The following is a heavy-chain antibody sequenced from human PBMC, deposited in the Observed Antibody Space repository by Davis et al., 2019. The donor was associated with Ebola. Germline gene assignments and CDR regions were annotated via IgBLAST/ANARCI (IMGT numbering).Heavy chain of an antibody. J-gene: IGHJ4*02. CDR2: ISGSGGST. CDR3: AKDGERSSGWLIVYFDY. D-gene: IGHD6-19*01. CDR1: LITFSSYA. Sequence: GESLKISCPDSLITFSSYAMTWVGQAPGKGLEWVSAISGSGGSTYYADSVKGRFTISRDNSKKTLYLQMNSLRAEDTAVYYCAKDGERSSGWLIVYFDYWGQGTLVTVSS. V-gene: IGHV3-23*01.